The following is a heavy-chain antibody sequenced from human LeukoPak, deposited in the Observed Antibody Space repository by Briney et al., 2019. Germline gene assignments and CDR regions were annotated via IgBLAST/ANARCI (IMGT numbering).Heavy chain of an antibody. CDR3: ASSRDSSGWYVVVYYFDY. CDR2: IYYSGST. CDR1: GGSISSSSYY. D-gene: IGHD6-19*01. V-gene: IGHV4-39*01. J-gene: IGHJ4*02. Sequence: SETLSLTCTVSGGSISSSSYYWGWIRQPPGEGLEWIGSIYYSGSTYYNPSLKSRVTISVDTSKNQFSLKLSSVTAADTAVYYCASSRDSSGWYVVVYYFDYWGQGTLVTVSS.